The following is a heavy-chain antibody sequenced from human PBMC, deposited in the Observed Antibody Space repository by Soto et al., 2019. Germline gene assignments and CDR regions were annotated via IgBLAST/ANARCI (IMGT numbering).Heavy chain of an antibody. D-gene: IGHD3-22*01. J-gene: IGHJ4*02. V-gene: IGHV4-59*12. CDR2: IYDGDST. CDR3: ARERSYYDSSGYYLY. Sequence: PSETLSLTCTVSGGSISGFYWSWIRQSPGKGLEWIGYIYDGDSTNYNPSLESRVIISVDTSKNHFSLKLSSVTAADTAVYYCARERSYYDSSGYYLYWGQGTLVTVSS. CDR1: GGSISGFY.